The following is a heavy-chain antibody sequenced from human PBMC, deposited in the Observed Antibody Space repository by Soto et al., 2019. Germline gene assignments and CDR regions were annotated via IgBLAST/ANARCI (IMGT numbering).Heavy chain of an antibody. CDR3: ARATLYSKPITMIVYYFDY. Sequence: PSETLSLTCTVSGGSISSCGYYWSWIRQHPGKGLEWIGYIYYSGSTYYNPSLKSRVTISVDTSKNQFSLKLSSVTAADTAVYYCARATLYSKPITMIVYYFDYWGQGTLVTVSS. D-gene: IGHD3-22*01. J-gene: IGHJ4*02. CDR2: IYYSGST. V-gene: IGHV4-31*03. CDR1: GGSISSCGYY.